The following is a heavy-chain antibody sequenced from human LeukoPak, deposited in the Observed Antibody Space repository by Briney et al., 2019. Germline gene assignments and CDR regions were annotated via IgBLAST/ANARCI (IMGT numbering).Heavy chain of an antibody. Sequence: ASVKVSCKASGYTFTSYYMHWVRQAPGQGLEWMGIINPSGGSTSYAQKFQGRVTMTRDTSISTAYMELSRLRSDDTAVYYCARMGHGRYSSSWYVGSTTQDYGMDVWGQGTTVTVSS. J-gene: IGHJ6*02. D-gene: IGHD6-13*01. V-gene: IGHV1-46*01. CDR3: ARMGHGRYSSSWYVGSTTQDYGMDV. CDR1: GYTFTSYY. CDR2: INPSGGST.